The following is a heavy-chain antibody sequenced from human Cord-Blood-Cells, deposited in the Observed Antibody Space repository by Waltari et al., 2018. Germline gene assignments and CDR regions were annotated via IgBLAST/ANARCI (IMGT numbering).Heavy chain of an antibody. V-gene: IGHV4-38-2*02. CDR3: ARGGGYSYGYYFDY. CDR1: GYSLSSGYY. D-gene: IGHD5-18*01. Sequence: QVQLQASGPGLVKPSETLSLTCTVSGYSLSSGYYWGWIRQPPGKGLAWIGSIYHSGSTYYNPSLKSRVTISVDTSKNQFSLKLSSVTAADTAVYYCARGGGYSYGYYFDYWGQGTLVTVSS. CDR2: IYHSGST. J-gene: IGHJ4*02.